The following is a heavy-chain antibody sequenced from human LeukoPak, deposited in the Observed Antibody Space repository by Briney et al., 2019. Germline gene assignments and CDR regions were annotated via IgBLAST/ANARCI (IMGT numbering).Heavy chain of an antibody. CDR1: GGSFSGYY. V-gene: IGHV4-34*01. Sequence: PSETLSLTCAVYGGSFSGYYWSWIRQPPGKGLEWIGEINHSGSTNYNPSLKSRVTISVDTSKNQFSPKLSSVTAADTAVYYCARVELSYYGMDVWGQGTTVTVSS. CDR3: ARVELSYYGMDV. D-gene: IGHD1-7*01. J-gene: IGHJ6*02. CDR2: INHSGST.